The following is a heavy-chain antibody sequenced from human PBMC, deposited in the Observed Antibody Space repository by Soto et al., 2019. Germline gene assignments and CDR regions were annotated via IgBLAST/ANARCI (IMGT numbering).Heavy chain of an antibody. CDR1: GYTFTSYG. J-gene: IGHJ4*02. V-gene: IGHV1-18*01. CDR3: AREMVRGVGSDY. CDR2: ISTYNGNT. D-gene: IGHD3-10*01. Sequence: QVQLVQSGAEVKKPGASVKVSCKASGYTFTSYGISWVRQAPGQGLEWMGWISTYNGNTKYAQKLQGRVTMTTDTSPSRAYMEQRILRSDDTAVFYCAREMVRGVGSDYWGQGTLVTVSS.